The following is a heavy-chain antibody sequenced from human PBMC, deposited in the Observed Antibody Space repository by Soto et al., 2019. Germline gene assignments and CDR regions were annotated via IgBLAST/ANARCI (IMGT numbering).Heavy chain of an antibody. J-gene: IGHJ4*02. CDR2: ISPSGSP. CDR3: TRGVLA. Sequence: PSETLSLTCSVSGGSVSSGGYAWSWIRQPAGKGLEWIGFISPSGSPDYNPSLKSRVTISVDRSKNQISLELSSVTAADTAVYYCTRGVLAWGPGTLVTVSS. CDR1: GGSVSSGGYA. D-gene: IGHD2-8*01. V-gene: IGHV4-30-2*01.